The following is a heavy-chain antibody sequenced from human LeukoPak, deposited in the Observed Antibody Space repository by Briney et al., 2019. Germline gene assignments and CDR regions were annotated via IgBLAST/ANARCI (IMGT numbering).Heavy chain of an antibody. CDR3: ARGYSGSYGRFDY. D-gene: IGHD1-26*01. V-gene: IGHV4-30-4*02. Sequence: SETLSLTCTVSGGSISSGDYYWSWIRQPPGKGLEWIGYIYYSGSTYYNPSLKSRVTISVDTSKNQFSLKLSSVTAADTAVYYCARGYSGSYGRFDYWGQGTLVTVSS. CDR1: GGSISSGDYY. CDR2: IYYSGST. J-gene: IGHJ4*02.